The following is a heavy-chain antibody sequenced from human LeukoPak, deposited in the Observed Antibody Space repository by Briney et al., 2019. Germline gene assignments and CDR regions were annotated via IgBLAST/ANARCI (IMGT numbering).Heavy chain of an antibody. CDR2: ISYDGSNK. D-gene: IGHD3-9*01. CDR1: GFTFSSYA. CDR3: ARDYYDILTDSAFDI. V-gene: IGHV3-30*04. Sequence: PGGSLRLSCAASGFTFSSYAMHWVRQAPGKGLEWVAVISYDGSNKYYADSVKGRFTISRDNSKNTLYLQMNSLRAEDTAVYYCARDYYDILTDSAFDIWGQGTMVTVSS. J-gene: IGHJ3*02.